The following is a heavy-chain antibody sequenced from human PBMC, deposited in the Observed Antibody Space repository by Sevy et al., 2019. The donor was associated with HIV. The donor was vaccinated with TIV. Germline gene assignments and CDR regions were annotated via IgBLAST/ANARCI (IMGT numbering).Heavy chain of an antibody. D-gene: IGHD6-13*01. CDR2: INEDGSEK. J-gene: IGHJ4*02. CDR1: GFTFTRYW. V-gene: IGHV3-7*01. Sequence: GGSVRLSCAASGFTFTRYWMSWVRQAPGKGLEWVANINEDGSEKYYVGSVKGRLAVSRDNVRKSLHLQMNSLRAEDTAIYYCARDVAAGEFWGQGTLVTVSS. CDR3: ARDVAAGEF.